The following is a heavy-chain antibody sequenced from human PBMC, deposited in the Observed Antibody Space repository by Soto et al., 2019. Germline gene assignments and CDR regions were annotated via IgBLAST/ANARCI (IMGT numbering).Heavy chain of an antibody. V-gene: IGHV1-46*03. CDR2: INPSGGST. D-gene: IGHD3-22*01. CDR3: ARDYYDSSGYYVPLDY. CDR1: GYTFTSYY. J-gene: IGHJ4*02. Sequence: ASVKVSCKASGYTFTSYYMHWVRQAPGQGLEWMGIINPSGGSTSYAQKFQGRVTMTRDTSTSTVYMELSSLRSEDTAVYYCARDYYDSSGYYVPLDYWGQGTLVTVSS.